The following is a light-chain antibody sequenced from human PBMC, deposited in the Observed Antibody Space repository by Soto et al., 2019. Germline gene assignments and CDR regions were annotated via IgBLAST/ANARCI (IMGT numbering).Light chain of an antibody. CDR1: QSVSSN. Sequence: EIWMTQSPATLSVSPGERATLSCRASQSVSSNLAWYQQKPGQAPRLLIYGASTRATGIPARFSGSGSGTEFILTISSLQSEDFAVYYCQQYKNWPGYTFGQGTKLEIK. CDR2: GAS. V-gene: IGKV3-15*01. J-gene: IGKJ2*01. CDR3: QQYKNWPGYT.